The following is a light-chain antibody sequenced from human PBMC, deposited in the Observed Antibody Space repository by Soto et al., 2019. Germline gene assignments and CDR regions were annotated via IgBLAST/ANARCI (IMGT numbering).Light chain of an antibody. V-gene: IGKV1-5*03. CDR3: QQYNSYPLT. CDR1: QSINSW. J-gene: IGKJ4*01. Sequence: DIQMTQSPSALSASVGDGVTITCRASQSINSWLAWYQQKSGKAPKLLIYKASSLESGVPSRFSGSGSGTEFTLIISSLQPDDFATYYCQQYNSYPLTFGGGTKVDI. CDR2: KAS.